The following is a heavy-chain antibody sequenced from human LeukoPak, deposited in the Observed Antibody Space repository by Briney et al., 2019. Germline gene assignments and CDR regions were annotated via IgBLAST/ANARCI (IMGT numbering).Heavy chain of an antibody. Sequence: GGSLRLSCTASGFTFGDYAMSWVRQAPGKGLEWVGFIRSKAYVGTTEYAASVKGRFTISRDDSKSIAYLQMNSLKTEDTAVYYCTRADYVWGSYRPYYYYMDVWGKGTTVTISS. D-gene: IGHD3-16*02. V-gene: IGHV3-49*04. CDR3: TRADYVWGSYRPYYYYMDV. J-gene: IGHJ6*03. CDR1: GFTFGDYA. CDR2: IRSKAYVGTT.